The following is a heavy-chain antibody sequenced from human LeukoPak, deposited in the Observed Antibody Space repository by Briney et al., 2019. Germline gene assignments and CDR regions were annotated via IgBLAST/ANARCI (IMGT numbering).Heavy chain of an antibody. J-gene: IGHJ6*02. CDR2: ISGSGGST. CDR3: ARDFYGSGSYYNGGSYYYYGMDV. Sequence: GGSLRLSCAASGFTFSSYAMSWVRQAPGKGLEWVSAISGSGGSTYYADSVKGRFTISRDNSKNTLYLQMNSLRAEDTAVYYCARDFYGSGSYYNGGSYYYYGMDVWGQGTTVTVSS. D-gene: IGHD3-10*01. V-gene: IGHV3-23*01. CDR1: GFTFSSYA.